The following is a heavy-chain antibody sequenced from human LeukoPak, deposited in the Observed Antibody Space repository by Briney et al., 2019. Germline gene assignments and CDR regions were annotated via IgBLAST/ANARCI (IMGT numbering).Heavy chain of an antibody. CDR3: ATGWNDGYYYYGMDV. CDR1: GYTLTELS. CDR2: FDPEDGET. J-gene: IGHJ6*04. V-gene: IGHV1-24*01. Sequence: ASVKVSCKVSGYTLTELSMRWVRQAPAKGLEWMGGFDPEDGETIYAQKFQGRVTMTEDTSTDTAYMELSSLRSEDTAVYYCATGWNDGYYYYGMDVWGKGTTVTVSS. D-gene: IGHD1-1*01.